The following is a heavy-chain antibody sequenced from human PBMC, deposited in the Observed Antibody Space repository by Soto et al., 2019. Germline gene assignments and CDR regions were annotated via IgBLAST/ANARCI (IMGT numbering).Heavy chain of an antibody. D-gene: IGHD3-22*01. J-gene: IGHJ3*01. CDR3: ARHDYSDRAFDL. CDR2: IQYSGDT. V-gene: IGHV4-61*08. Sequence: SETLSLTCIISGGSVGSGAYYWSWIRQPPGNALEWIGYIQYSGDTNYNSSLKSRVTISVDMSRNRFSLKLTSVTAADTAFYYCARHDYSDRAFDLWGQGTMVTVSS. CDR1: GGSVGSGAYY.